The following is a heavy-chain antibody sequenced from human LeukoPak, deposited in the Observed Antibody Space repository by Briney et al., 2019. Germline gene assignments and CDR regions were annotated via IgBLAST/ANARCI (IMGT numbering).Heavy chain of an antibody. Sequence: SQTLSLTCTVSGGSISSGSYYWSWIRQPAGKGLEWIGRIYTSGSTNYNPSLKSRVTISVDTSKNQFSLKLSSVTAADTALYYCARQQLVPSPFDYWGQGTLVTVSS. CDR3: ARQQLVPSPFDY. CDR1: GGSISSGSYY. J-gene: IGHJ4*02. D-gene: IGHD6-13*01. CDR2: IYTSGST. V-gene: IGHV4-61*02.